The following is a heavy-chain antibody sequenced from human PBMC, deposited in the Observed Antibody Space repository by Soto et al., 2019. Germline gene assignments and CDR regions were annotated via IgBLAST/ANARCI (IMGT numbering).Heavy chain of an antibody. CDR3: ARVPPPPGYSNDPDPPYFDY. V-gene: IGHV1-18*01. CDR1: GYTFTSYG. J-gene: IGHJ4*02. Sequence: ASVKVSCKASGYTFTSYGISWVRQAPGQGLEWMGWISAYNGNTNYAQKLQGRVTMTTDTSTSTAYIEMRSLRSDDTAVYYCARVPPPPGYSNDPDPPYFDYWGQGTLVTVSS. CDR2: ISAYNGNT. D-gene: IGHD6-13*01.